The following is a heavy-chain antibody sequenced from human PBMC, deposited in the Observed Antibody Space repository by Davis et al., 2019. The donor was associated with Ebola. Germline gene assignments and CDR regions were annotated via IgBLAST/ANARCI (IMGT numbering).Heavy chain of an antibody. J-gene: IGHJ4*02. CDR2: IRSKANSYAT. CDR1: GFTFSDYW. CDR3: TSETTVIDY. D-gene: IGHD4-17*01. Sequence: GESLKISCDGSGFTFSDYWMSWVRQAPGKGLEWVGRIRSKANSYATAYAASVKGRFTISRDDSKNTAYLQMNSLKTEDTAVYYCTSETTVIDYWGQGTLVTVSS. V-gene: IGHV3-73*01.